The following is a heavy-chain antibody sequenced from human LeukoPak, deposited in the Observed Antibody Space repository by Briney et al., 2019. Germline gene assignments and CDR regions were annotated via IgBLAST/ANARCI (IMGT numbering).Heavy chain of an antibody. CDR2: IIPIFGTA. Sequence: GASVKVSCKASGYTFTSYAMNWVRQAPGQGLEWMGGIIPIFGTANYAQKFQGRVTITADESTSTAYMELSSLRSEDTAVYYCARVRVEVIPYYYYMDVWGKGTTVTVSS. J-gene: IGHJ6*03. V-gene: IGHV1-69*13. CDR3: ARVRVEVIPYYYYMDV. CDR1: GYTFTSYA. D-gene: IGHD2-21*01.